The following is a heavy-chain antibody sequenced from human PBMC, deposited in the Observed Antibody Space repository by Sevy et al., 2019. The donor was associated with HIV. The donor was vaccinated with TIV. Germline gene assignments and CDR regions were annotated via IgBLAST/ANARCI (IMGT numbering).Heavy chain of an antibody. CDR1: GFTFSSYD. J-gene: IGHJ6*02. CDR2: ISYDGSNK. D-gene: IGHD3-16*01. CDR3: AKGGKNFWDSEDYYYVMDV. Sequence: GGSLRLSCAASGFTFSSYDMHWVRQAPGKGPECVAVISYDGSNKYYADSVKGRFTISRDNSKNTLFLHMNSLGAEDTGVYYCAKGGKNFWDSEDYYYVMDVWGPGTTVTVSS. V-gene: IGHV3-30*18.